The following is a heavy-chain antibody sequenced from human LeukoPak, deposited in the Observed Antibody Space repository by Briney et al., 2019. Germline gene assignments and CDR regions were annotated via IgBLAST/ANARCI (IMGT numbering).Heavy chain of an antibody. J-gene: IGHJ4*02. Sequence: SVKVSCKASGGTFSSYAISWVRQAPGQGLEWMGGIIPIFGTANYAQKFQGRVTITADESTSTAYMELSSLRSEDTAVYYCARGYCSGGTCYIFDYWGQGTLVTVSS. V-gene: IGHV1-69*13. CDR3: ARGYCSGGTCYIFDY. CDR1: GGTFSSYA. CDR2: IIPIFGTA. D-gene: IGHD2-15*01.